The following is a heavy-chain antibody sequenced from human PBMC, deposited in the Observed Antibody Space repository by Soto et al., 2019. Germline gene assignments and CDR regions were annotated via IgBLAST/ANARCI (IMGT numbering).Heavy chain of an antibody. CDR2: ISSGGGTT. Sequence: GCLRLTGSASGITFISYEMNWVRQAPGKGLEWVSYISSGGGTTYYADSVKGRFTISRDNAKNSLYLQMNSLRGEDTATYYCASDYGSGFTVDWGQGTLVTVYS. J-gene: IGHJ4*02. CDR3: ASDYGSGFTVD. D-gene: IGHD3-10*01. V-gene: IGHV3-48*03. CDR1: GITFISYE.